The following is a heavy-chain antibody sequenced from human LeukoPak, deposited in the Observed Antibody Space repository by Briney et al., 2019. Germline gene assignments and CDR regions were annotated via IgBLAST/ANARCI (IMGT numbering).Heavy chain of an antibody. Sequence: SETLSLTCTVSGGSISSGGYYWSWIRQPPGKGLEWIGYIYHSGSTYYNPSLKSRVTISVDTSKNQFSLKLSSVTAADTAVYYCARWTEGGKEDAFDIWGQGTMVTVSS. CDR2: IYHSGST. D-gene: IGHD5-24*01. CDR3: ARWTEGGKEDAFDI. J-gene: IGHJ3*02. CDR1: GGSISSGGYY. V-gene: IGHV4-30-2*02.